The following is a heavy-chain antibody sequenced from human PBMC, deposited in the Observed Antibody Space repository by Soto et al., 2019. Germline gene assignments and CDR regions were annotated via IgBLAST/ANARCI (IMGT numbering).Heavy chain of an antibody. CDR1: GFSFESYG. V-gene: IGHV3-33*01. CDR3: VRGNGYTYGPFDN. J-gene: IGHJ4*02. Sequence: GGSLRLSCAASGFSFESYGMHWVRQAPGKGLEWVAAIWFDGSDRKYVDYVKGRFTASRDNSKNTVFLQMTSLSAEDTAVYYCVRGNGYTYGPFDNWGQGTLVTVSS. D-gene: IGHD5-18*01. CDR2: IWFDGSDR.